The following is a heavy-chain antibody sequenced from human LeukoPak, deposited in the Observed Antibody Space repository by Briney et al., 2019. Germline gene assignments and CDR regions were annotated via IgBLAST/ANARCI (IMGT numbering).Heavy chain of an antibody. CDR3: AREGQQLKHFDY. Sequence: ASVKVSCKASGNTFIGYWIHWVRQAPGQGLEWMGATNPRGDATIGAQKFQGRVTTTRDTSTSTVYIELSSLRSEDTAVYYCAREGQQLKHFDYWGQGTLVTVSS. CDR1: GNTFIGYW. CDR2: TNPRGDAT. V-gene: IGHV1-46*01. J-gene: IGHJ4*02. D-gene: IGHD1-1*01.